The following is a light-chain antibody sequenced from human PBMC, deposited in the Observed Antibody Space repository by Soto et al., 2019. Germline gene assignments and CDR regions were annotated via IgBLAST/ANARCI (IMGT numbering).Light chain of an antibody. Sequence: ITQSPSSLAAGVGNRVTMTCLSSQDIATYLNWYQQKPGKAPNLLIYDASNLETGVHSTFSGGGYGPNFTLTISNTKNDDTARYYCKKSDNIPTKCKFGQGT. J-gene: IGKJ1*01. CDR3: KKSDNIPTKCK. CDR1: QDIATY. V-gene: IGKV1-33*01. CDR2: DAS.